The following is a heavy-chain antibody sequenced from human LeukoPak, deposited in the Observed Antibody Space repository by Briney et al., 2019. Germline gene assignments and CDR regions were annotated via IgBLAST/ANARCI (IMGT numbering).Heavy chain of an antibody. CDR3: ARHLKDYYGSSGYYYPTPYYYYYMDV. Sequence: SETLSLTCTVSGGSISSSSYYWGWIRQPPGKGLEWIGSIYYSGSTYYNPSLKSRVTISVDTSKNQFSLKLSSVTAADTAVYYCARHLKDYYGSSGYYYPTPYYYYYMDVWGKGTTVTVSS. J-gene: IGHJ6*03. CDR2: IYYSGST. CDR1: GGSISSSSYY. D-gene: IGHD3-22*01. V-gene: IGHV4-39*01.